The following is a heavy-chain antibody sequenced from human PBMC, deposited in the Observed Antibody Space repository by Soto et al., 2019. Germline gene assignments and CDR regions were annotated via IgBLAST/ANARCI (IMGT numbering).Heavy chain of an antibody. CDR3: ARSPVGDAFNV. Sequence: EVQLVESGGGLVKPGGSLRLSCAASGFTFSSYSMNWVRQAPGKGLEWVSSISSGSDYIFYADSVKGRFTISRDNAKNALFLEMTILTAEDTAVYYCARSPVGDAFNVWGQGTVVTVSS. J-gene: IGHJ3*01. CDR1: GFTFSSYS. CDR2: ISSGSDYI. V-gene: IGHV3-21*01.